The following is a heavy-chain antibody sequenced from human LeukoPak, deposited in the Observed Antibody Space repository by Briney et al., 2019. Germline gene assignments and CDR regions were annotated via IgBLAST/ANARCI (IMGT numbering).Heavy chain of an antibody. J-gene: IGHJ4*02. CDR2: IDPNTGAT. D-gene: IGHD3-10*01. Sequence: ASVKVSCKASGYTFTDHFMNWVRQAPGQGLEWMGRIDPNTGATHYARNFQGRVTMTRDTSVNTAYMEMSTLTPDDTAIYYCAKDEYRFGRGVWGQGTLVIVSS. CDR3: AKDEYRFGRGV. V-gene: IGHV1-2*06. CDR1: GYTFTDHF.